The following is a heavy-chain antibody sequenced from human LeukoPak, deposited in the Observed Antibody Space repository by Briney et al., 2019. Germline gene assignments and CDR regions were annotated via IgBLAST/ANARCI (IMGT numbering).Heavy chain of an antibody. CDR3: ARSSSPNYYYYGMDV. D-gene: IGHD6-6*01. Sequence: ASVKVSCKASGYTFTGYYMHWVRQAPGQGLEWMGWINPNSGGTNYAQKFQGRVTMTRDTSISTAYMELSRLRSDDTAVYYCARSSSPNYYYYGMDVWGQGTTVTVSS. CDR2: INPNSGGT. V-gene: IGHV1-2*02. J-gene: IGHJ6*02. CDR1: GYTFTGYY.